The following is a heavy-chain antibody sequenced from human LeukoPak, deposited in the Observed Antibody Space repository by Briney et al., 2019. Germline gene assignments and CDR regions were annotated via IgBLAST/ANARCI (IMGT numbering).Heavy chain of an antibody. V-gene: IGHV4-34*01. CDR2: INHSGST. J-gene: IGHJ4*02. D-gene: IGHD5-18*01. CDR1: GGSFCGYY. Sequence: PSETLSLTCAVYGGSFCGYYWSWIRHPPGKGLEWIGEINHSGSTNYNPSLKSRVTISVDTSKNQFSLKLSSVTAADTAVYYCARGVRGYSYVFDYWGQGTLVTVSS. CDR3: ARGVRGYSYVFDY.